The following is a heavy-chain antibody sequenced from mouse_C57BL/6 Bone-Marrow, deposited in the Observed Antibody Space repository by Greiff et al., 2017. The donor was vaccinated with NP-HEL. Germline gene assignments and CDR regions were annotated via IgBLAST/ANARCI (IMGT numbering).Heavy chain of an antibody. Sequence: QVHVKQSGAELVKPGASVKLSCKASGYTFTSYWMHWVKQRPGQGLEWIGMIHPNSGSTNYNEKFKSKATLTVDKSSSTAYMQLSSLTSEDSAVYYCARSKTYGSSFAYWGQGTLVTVSA. CDR3: ARSKTYGSSFAY. D-gene: IGHD1-1*01. J-gene: IGHJ3*01. V-gene: IGHV1-64*01. CDR1: GYTFTSYW. CDR2: IHPNSGST.